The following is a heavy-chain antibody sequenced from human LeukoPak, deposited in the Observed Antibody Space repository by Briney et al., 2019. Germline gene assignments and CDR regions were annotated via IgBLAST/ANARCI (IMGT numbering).Heavy chain of an antibody. J-gene: IGHJ4*02. D-gene: IGHD6-13*01. CDR3: ARLRYSSTWYRFYYFDY. CDR1: GYSFTSYW. CDR2: IYPGDSDT. Sequence: GESLKISCKGSGYSFTSYWIGWVRQMPGKGLEWMGGIYPGDSDTRYSPSFQGQVTISADKSISTAYLQWSSLKASDTAMYYCARLRYSSTWYRFYYFDYWGQGTLVTVSS. V-gene: IGHV5-51*01.